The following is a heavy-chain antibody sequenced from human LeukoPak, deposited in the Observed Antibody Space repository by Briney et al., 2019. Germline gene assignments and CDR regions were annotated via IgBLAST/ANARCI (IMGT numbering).Heavy chain of an antibody. J-gene: IGHJ4*02. CDR1: GGSFSGYY. Sequence: SETLSLTCAVYGGSFSGYYWSWIRQPPGKGLEWIGEINHSGSTNYNPSLESRVTISVDTSKNQFSLKLSSVTAADTAVYYCARGLGCRGGSCYFDYWGQGTLVTVSS. V-gene: IGHV4-34*01. D-gene: IGHD6-13*01. CDR3: ARGLGCRGGSCYFDY. CDR2: INHSGST.